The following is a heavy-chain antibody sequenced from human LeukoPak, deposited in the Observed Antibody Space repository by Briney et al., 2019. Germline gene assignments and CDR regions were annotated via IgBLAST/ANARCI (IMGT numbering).Heavy chain of an antibody. J-gene: IGHJ4*02. D-gene: IGHD6-6*01. V-gene: IGHV1-69*01. Sequence: ASVKVSCKASGGTFSSYAISWVRQAPGQGLEWMGGIIPIFGTANYAQKFQGRVTITADESTSTVYMELSSLRSEDTAVYYCARGQGSSSSSSPFDYWGQGTLVTVSS. CDR3: ARGQGSSSSSSPFDY. CDR2: IIPIFGTA. CDR1: GGTFSSYA.